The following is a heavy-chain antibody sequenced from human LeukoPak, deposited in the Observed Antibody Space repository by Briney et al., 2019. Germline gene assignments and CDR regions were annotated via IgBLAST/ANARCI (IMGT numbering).Heavy chain of an antibody. J-gene: IGHJ6*03. CDR2: ISSSSSYI. Sequence: GGSLRLSCAASGFTFSSYSMNWVRQAPGKGLEWVSSISSSSSYIYYADSVKGRFTISRDNAKNSLYLQMNSLRAEDTAVYYCARVAYGDFAYYYYYYMDVWGKGTTVTVSS. V-gene: IGHV3-21*01. D-gene: IGHD4-17*01. CDR3: ARVAYGDFAYYYYYYMDV. CDR1: GFTFSSYS.